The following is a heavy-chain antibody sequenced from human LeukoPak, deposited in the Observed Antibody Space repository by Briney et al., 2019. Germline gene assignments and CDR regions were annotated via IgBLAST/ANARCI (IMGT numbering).Heavy chain of an antibody. CDR2: ISAYNGNT. CDR1: GYTFTSYG. Sequence: ASVRVSCKASGYTFTSYGISWVRQAPGQGLEWMGWISAYNGNTNYAQKLKGRVTMTTDTSTSTAYMELRSLRSEDTAVYYCARSSVVTAMVHLEYWGQGTLVTVTS. CDR3: ARSSVVTAMVHLEY. V-gene: IGHV1-18*01. D-gene: IGHD2-21*02. J-gene: IGHJ4*02.